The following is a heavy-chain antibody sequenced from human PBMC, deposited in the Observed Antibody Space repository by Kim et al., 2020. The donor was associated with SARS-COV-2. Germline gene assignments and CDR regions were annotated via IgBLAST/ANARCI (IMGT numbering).Heavy chain of an antibody. V-gene: IGHV4-34*01. J-gene: IGHJ4*02. D-gene: IGHD3-9*01. Sequence: PPLQSRVPISVDTSKNQFSLKLSSVTAADTAVYYCARGLRYFDWLSQLFDYWGQGTLVTVSS. CDR3: ARGLRYFDWLSQLFDY.